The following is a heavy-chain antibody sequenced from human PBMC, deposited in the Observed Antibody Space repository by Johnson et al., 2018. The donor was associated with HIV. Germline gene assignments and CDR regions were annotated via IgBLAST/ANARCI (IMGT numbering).Heavy chain of an antibody. CDR3: ARDPITPYERGPDAFDV. D-gene: IGHD2-21*01. V-gene: IGHV3-53*01. J-gene: IGHJ3*01. CDR2: IYSGGRT. Sequence: VQLVESGGGLMQPGGSLRLSCVASGFTVSNNFMSWVRQAPGKGLEWVSVIYSGGRTYYTDSVKGRFTISRDTAKNTLYLQMNSLRVEETAVYYCARDPITPYERGPDAFDVWGQGTVVTVSS. CDR1: GFTVSNNF.